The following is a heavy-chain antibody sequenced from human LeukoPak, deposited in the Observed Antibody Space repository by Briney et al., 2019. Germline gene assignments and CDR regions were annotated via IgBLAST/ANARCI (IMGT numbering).Heavy chain of an antibody. CDR1: GFTFSSYW. Sequence: SCKASGFTFSSYWMHWVRQAPGKGLVWVSRINSDGSSTSYADSVKGRFTISRDNAKNTLYLQMNSLRAEDTAVYYCARGPVWFGGREGDYWGQGTLVTVSS. V-gene: IGHV3-74*01. J-gene: IGHJ4*02. CDR2: INSDGSST. CDR3: ARGPVWFGGREGDY. D-gene: IGHD3-10*01.